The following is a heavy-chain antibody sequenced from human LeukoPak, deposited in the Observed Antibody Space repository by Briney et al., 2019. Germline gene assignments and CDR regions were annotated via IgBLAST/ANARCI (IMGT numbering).Heavy chain of an antibody. J-gene: IGHJ4*02. D-gene: IGHD2/OR15-2a*01. CDR3: VSFYETY. V-gene: IGHV3-74*01. CDR2: INSDGSWT. Sequence: GGSLRLSCEASGNYWMHWVRQAPGKGLVWVSHINSDGSWTSYADSVKGRFTISKDNAKNTVYLQMNSLRAEDTAVYYCVSFYETYWGRGTLVTVSS. CDR1: GNYW.